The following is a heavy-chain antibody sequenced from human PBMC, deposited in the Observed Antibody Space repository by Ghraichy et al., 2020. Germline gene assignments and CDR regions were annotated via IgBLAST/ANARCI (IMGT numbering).Heavy chain of an antibody. J-gene: IGHJ6*02. CDR2: ISAYNGNT. Sequence: ASVKVSCKASGYTFTSYGISWVRQAPGQGLEWMGWISAYNGNTNYAQKLQGRVTMTTDTSTSTAYMELRSLRSDDTAVYYCARERHYYDSSGLYSPNYYYGMDVSGQGTTVTVSS. CDR3: ARERHYYDSSGLYSPNYYYGMDV. V-gene: IGHV1-18*01. CDR1: GYTFTSYG. D-gene: IGHD3-22*01.